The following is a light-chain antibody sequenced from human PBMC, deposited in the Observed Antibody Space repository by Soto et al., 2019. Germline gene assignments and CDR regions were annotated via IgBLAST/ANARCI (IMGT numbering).Light chain of an antibody. J-gene: IGKJ1*01. CDR1: QGVLYSSNNKNY. CDR2: WAS. CDR3: QQYYSTPCT. V-gene: IGKV4-1*01. Sequence: DIVMTQSPDSLAVSLGERATINCKSSQGVLYSSNNKNYLAWYQQKPGQPPQLLIYWASTRESGVPDRFSRSGSATDFTLTTSSLQAEDVAVDYYQQYYSTPCTFGQGTKVEIK.